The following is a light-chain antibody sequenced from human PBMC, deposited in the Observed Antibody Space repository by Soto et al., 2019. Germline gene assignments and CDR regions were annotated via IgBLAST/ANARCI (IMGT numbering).Light chain of an antibody. V-gene: IGKV1-39*01. J-gene: IGKJ4*01. Sequence: DIQMTQSPSSLSASVGERVTITCRASQSISGYLNWYQQKPGKAPKVLISGASTLHNGVPSRFSGRGSWTDFTLTISSLQPEDVATYYCQQSLSTLLTFGGGTKVEIK. CDR3: QQSLSTLLT. CDR2: GAS. CDR1: QSISGY.